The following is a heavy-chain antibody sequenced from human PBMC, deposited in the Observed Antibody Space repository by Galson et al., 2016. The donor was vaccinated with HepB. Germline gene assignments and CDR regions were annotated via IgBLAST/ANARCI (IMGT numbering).Heavy chain of an antibody. CDR3: ARGWRTYYRYFEH. D-gene: IGHD1-26*01. CDR2: IKSDESWK. J-gene: IGHJ1*01. CDR1: GFTFSSYW. Sequence: SLRLSCAASGFTFSSYWMHWVRQAPGKGLVWVSRIKSDESWKNYADSVKGRFTISRDNAKNTLYLQMNSLRGEDTAVYYCARGWRTYYRYFEHWGQGALVSVSS. V-gene: IGHV3-74*01.